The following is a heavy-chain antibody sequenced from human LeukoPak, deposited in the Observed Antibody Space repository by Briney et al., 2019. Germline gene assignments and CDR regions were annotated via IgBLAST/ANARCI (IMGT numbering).Heavy chain of an antibody. CDR1: GGSISSGGYS. CDR3: ARENGDYYDSSGYYEAFDI. D-gene: IGHD3-22*01. V-gene: IGHV4-31*03. CDR2: IYYSGST. Sequence: SETLSLTCTVSGGSISSGGYSWSWIRQHPGKGLEWIGYIYYSGSTYYNPSLKSRVTISVDTSKNQFSLKLSSVTAADTAVYYCARENGDYYDSSGYYEAFDIWGRGTMVTVSS. J-gene: IGHJ3*02.